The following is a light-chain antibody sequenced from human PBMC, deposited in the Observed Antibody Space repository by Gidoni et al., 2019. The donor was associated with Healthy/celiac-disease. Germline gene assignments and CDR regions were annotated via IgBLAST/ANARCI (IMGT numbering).Light chain of an antibody. CDR2: GAS. J-gene: IGKJ4*01. CDR3: QQYGSSPPLT. Sequence: DIVLTQSPGTLSLSPGERATLSCRASQSVSSSYLAWYQQKPGQAPRLLIYGASSRATGIPDRFSGSGSGTDFTLTIIRLEPEDFAVYYCQQYGSSPPLTFGGGTKVEIK. V-gene: IGKV3-20*01. CDR1: QSVSSSY.